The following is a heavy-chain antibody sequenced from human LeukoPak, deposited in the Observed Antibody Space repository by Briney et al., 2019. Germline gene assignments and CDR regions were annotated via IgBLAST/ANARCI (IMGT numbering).Heavy chain of an antibody. D-gene: IGHD4-11*01. CDR3: ARGVPKTSYYYYYMDV. CDR2: ISGSSSYI. CDR1: GFTFSRYS. Sequence: GGSLRLSCAASGFTFSRYSMNWVRQAPGKGLEWVSSISGSSSYIYYADSVKGRFTISRDNAKNSLSLQMNSLRAEDTAVYYCARGVPKTSYYYYYMDVWGKGTTVTVSS. V-gene: IGHV3-21*01. J-gene: IGHJ6*03.